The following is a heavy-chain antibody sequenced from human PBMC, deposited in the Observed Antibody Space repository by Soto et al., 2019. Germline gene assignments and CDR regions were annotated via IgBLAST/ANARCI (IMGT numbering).Heavy chain of an antibody. Sequence: QLQLQESGPGLVKPSETLSLTCTVSGGSISSSSYYWGWIRQPPGKGLEWFGSIYYSGSTYYNPSLKRRVTISVDTSKNQFPLKLSAVTAADTAVYYCARHITAYGGYGGGMDVWGQGTTVTVSS. V-gene: IGHV4-39*01. D-gene: IGHD5-12*01. CDR1: GGSISSSSYY. CDR2: IYYSGST. J-gene: IGHJ6*02. CDR3: ARHITAYGGYGGGMDV.